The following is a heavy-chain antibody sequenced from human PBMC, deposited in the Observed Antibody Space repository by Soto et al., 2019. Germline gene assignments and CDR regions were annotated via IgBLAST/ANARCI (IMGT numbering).Heavy chain of an antibody. D-gene: IGHD2-15*01. CDR3: GTSVEPATPSAFDI. J-gene: IGHJ3*02. CDR1: GYTFTNYW. Sequence: GESLKISCQGSGYTFTNYWIGWVRQIPGKGLEWMGIIYPGDSDTRYSPSFQGQVNISADKSISTAYLQWSSLKASDTAMYYCGTSVEPATPSAFDIWGQGTMVTVSS. V-gene: IGHV5-51*01. CDR2: IYPGDSDT.